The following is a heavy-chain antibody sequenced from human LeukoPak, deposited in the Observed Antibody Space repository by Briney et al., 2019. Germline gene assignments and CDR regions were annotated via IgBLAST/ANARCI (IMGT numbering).Heavy chain of an antibody. CDR3: ARDAYGSGSYYPYY. D-gene: IGHD3-10*01. J-gene: IGHJ4*02. Sequence: SETLSLTCTVSGGSISSYYWSWIRQTPGKGLEWIGYIYYSGSTNYNPSLKSRVTISVDTSKNQFSLKLSSVTAADTAVYYCARDAYGSGSYYPYYWGQGTLVTVSS. CDR2: IYYSGST. V-gene: IGHV4-59*01. CDR1: GGSISSYY.